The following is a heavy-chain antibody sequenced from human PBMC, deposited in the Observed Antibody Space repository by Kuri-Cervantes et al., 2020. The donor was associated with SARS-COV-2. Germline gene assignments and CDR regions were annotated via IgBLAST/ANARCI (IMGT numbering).Heavy chain of an antibody. Sequence: GGSLRLSCGATGFTVRNSYMSWVRQAPGKGLEWVSVLYSGGSTYYAESVKGRFTISRDNSKNTLFLQMNSLRAEDTAVYYCARDSSDPYWFGCWGQGTLVTVSS. CDR2: LYSGGST. V-gene: IGHV3-53*01. CDR3: ARDSSDPYWFGC. CDR1: GFTVRNSY. D-gene: IGHD2-8*02. J-gene: IGHJ4*02.